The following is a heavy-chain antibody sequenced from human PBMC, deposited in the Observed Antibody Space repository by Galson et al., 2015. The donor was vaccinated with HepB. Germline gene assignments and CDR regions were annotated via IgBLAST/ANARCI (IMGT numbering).Heavy chain of an antibody. CDR2: INPHSGGT. CDR1: GYTFTGYY. Sequence: SGYTFTGYYIHWVRQAPGQGLEWMGWINPHSGGTNYAQNFQGRVTMTRDTSISTAYMELSRLRSDDTAVYYCAWSPNSYYFDYWGQGTLVPVSS. CDR3: AWSPNSYYFDY. J-gene: IGHJ4*02. V-gene: IGHV1-2*02.